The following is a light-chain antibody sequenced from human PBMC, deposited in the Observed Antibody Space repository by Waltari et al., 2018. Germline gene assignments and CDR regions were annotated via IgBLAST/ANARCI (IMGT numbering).Light chain of an antibody. J-gene: IGLJ1*01. CDR2: SPN. V-gene: IGLV7-43*01. Sequence: QTVVTQEPSLTVSPGGTVTLTCASSTGAVTSGYFPTWFQQRPGQPPRSLIYSPNNKHSGTPARFSGSLIGGKAALTLSVVQPEDEADYSCLLFYGGAYVFGTGTKLTVL. CDR1: TGAVTSGYF. CDR3: LLFYGGAYV.